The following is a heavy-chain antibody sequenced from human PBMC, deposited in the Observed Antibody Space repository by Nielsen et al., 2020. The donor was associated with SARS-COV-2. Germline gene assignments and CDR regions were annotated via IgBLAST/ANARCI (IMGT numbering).Heavy chain of an antibody. CDR2: INPTNGGT. CDR1: GYSFSNSH. J-gene: IGHJ4*02. D-gene: IGHD3-22*01. Sequence: ASVKVSCKASGYSFSNSHVSWVRQAPGQGLEWMGLINPTNGGTTYAQKFQGRVTMTRDTSTSTVYMELSSLRSDDTAVYYCARDSSGTYRRVDYWGQGTLVTVSS. V-gene: IGHV1-46*01. CDR3: ARDSSGTYRRVDY.